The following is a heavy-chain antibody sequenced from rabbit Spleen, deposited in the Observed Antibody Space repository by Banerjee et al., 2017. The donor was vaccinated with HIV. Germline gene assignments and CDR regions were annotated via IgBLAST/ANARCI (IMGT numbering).Heavy chain of an antibody. CDR3: ARCGIGSSYCYAGMDL. D-gene: IGHD8-1*01. J-gene: IGHJ6*01. CDR1: GFDFNGYY. V-gene: IGHV1S7*01. Sequence: QLKESGGGLVQPGGSLKLSCKASGFDFNGYYLSWVRQAPGKGLEWIGYIDPVFGSTYYAYWVNGRFTISSDNAQNTLYLQLKSLTAADTATYFCARCGIGSSYCYAGMDLWGPGTLVTVS. CDR2: IDPVFGST.